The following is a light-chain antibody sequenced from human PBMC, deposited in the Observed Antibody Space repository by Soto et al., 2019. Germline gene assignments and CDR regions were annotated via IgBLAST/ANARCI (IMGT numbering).Light chain of an antibody. V-gene: IGKV1-5*01. CDR1: QSISTW. Sequence: DIQMTQSPSTLSASVGDRVTITCRASQSISTWLAWYQQKPGKAPKVLISDASSLESGVPSRFGGSGSGTEFTLTISSLQTDDFATYYFQQYNSYPLTVGGGTKVEIK. CDR2: DAS. CDR3: QQYNSYPLT. J-gene: IGKJ4*01.